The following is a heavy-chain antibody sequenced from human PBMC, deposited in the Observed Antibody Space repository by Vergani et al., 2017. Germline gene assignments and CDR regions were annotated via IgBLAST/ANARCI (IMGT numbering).Heavy chain of an antibody. CDR2: ISAYNGNT. CDR1: GYTFTSYG. CDR3: ARDFGSPTLLDYGGDLGY. J-gene: IGHJ4*02. D-gene: IGHD4-23*01. V-gene: IGHV1-18*04. Sequence: QVQLVQSGAEVKKPGASVKVSCKASGYTFTSYGISWVRQAPGQGLEWMGWISAYNGNTNYAQKLQGRVTMTTDTATSTAYMELRSLGSDGTAVYYCARDFGSPTLLDYGGDLGYWGQGTLVTVSS.